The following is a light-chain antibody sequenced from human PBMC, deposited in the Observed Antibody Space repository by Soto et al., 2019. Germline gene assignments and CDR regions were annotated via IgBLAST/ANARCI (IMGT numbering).Light chain of an antibody. Sequence: QSALTQPPSASGSPGQSVTISCIGTSSDVGGYNYVSWYQQHPGKAPKLMIYEVSKRPSGVPDRFSGSKSGNTASLTVSGLQAEDEADYYCSSYAGSNNWNVVFGGGTKLTVL. J-gene: IGLJ2*01. CDR1: SSDVGGYNY. V-gene: IGLV2-8*01. CDR3: SSYAGSNNWNVV. CDR2: EVS.